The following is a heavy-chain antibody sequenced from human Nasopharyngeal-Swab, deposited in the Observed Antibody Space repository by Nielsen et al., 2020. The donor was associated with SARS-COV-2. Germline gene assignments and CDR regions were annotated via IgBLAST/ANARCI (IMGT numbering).Heavy chain of an antibody. Sequence: GESLKISCAASGFTFSSVWMSWVRQAPGEGLEWVGRVKSKTDGGTTHYAAPVKGRFTISRDDSKNTLYLQMNSLKTEDTALYYCTGFGELWGQGALVTVSS. CDR1: GFTFSSVW. CDR2: VKSKTDGGTT. V-gene: IGHV3-15*01. CDR3: TGFGEL. D-gene: IGHD3-10*01. J-gene: IGHJ4*02.